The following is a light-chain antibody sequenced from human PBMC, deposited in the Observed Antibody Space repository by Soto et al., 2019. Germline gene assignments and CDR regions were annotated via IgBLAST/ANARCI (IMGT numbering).Light chain of an antibody. V-gene: IGKV1-9*01. CDR3: QQLNSYPPGT. CDR2: AAS. CDR1: QGISSY. J-gene: IGKJ2*02. Sequence: DIQLTQSPSFLSASVGDRVTITCRASQGISSYLAWYQQKPGKAPKLLIYAASTLHSGVPSRFSGSGSGTEFTLTISSLQPEDFAIYYCQQLNSYPPGTFGQGTKLEIK.